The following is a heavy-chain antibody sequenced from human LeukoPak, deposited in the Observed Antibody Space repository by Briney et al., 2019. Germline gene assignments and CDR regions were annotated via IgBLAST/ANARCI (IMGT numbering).Heavy chain of an antibody. V-gene: IGHV4-31*03. CDR2: IYYSGST. J-gene: IGHJ3*02. Sequence: PSQTLSLTCTVSGGSISSGGYYWSWIRQHPGKGLEWIGYIYYSGSTYYNPSLKSRVTISVDTSKNQFSLKLSSVTAADTAVYYCARDGQLQLSPFDIWGQGTMVTVSS. CDR3: ARDGQLQLSPFDI. D-gene: IGHD6-13*01. CDR1: GGSISSGGYY.